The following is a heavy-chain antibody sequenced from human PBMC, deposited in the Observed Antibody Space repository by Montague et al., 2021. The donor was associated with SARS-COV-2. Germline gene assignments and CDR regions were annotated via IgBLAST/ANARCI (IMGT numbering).Heavy chain of an antibody. CDR2: IHTSGST. CDR3: AGSHCGGDCY. CDR1: GDSISYGSYF. D-gene: IGHD2-21*02. J-gene: IGHJ4*02. V-gene: IGHV4-61*02. Sequence: TLSLTCTVSGDSISYGSYFWTWIRQPAGKGLECIGRIHTSGSTNYNPSLKSRVAISIDTSKDQFSLELSSVTAADTAVYYCAGSHCGGDCYSGQGTLVTVSS.